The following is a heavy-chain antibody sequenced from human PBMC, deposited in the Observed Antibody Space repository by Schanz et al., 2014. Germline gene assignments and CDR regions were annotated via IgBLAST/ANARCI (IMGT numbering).Heavy chain of an antibody. J-gene: IGHJ5*02. V-gene: IGHV4-34*01. D-gene: IGHD2-2*01. CDR1: GGSFIGYD. Sequence: QVRLQQWGAGLLKPSGTLSLTCAVYGGSFIGYDWSWIRQFPGQDLEWIGDINHYGRTNYNPSLSYRVTMSVDASKNQFSLKLTSVTAADTAVYYCARGQDHAKTGDLWGRGTLVTISS. CDR2: INHYGRT. CDR3: ARGQDHAKTGDL.